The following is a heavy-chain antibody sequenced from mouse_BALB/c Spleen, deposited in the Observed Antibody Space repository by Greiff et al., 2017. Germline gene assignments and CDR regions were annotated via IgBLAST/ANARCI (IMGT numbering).Heavy chain of an antibody. V-gene: IGHV1-87*01. J-gene: IGHJ1*01. CDR2: IYPGDGDT. CDR1: GYTFTSYW. Sequence: QVQLQQSGAELARPGASVKLSCKASGYTFTSYWMQWVKQRPGQGLEWIGAIYPGDGDTRYTQKFKGKATLTADKSSSTAYMQLSSLASEDSAVYYCARRGSSYGYFDVWGAGTTVTVSS. D-gene: IGHD1-1*01. CDR3: ARRGSSYGYFDV.